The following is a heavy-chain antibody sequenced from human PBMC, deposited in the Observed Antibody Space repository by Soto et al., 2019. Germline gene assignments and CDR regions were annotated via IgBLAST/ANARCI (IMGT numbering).Heavy chain of an antibody. CDR3: ARVATYLRTYYYYGMDV. V-gene: IGHV1-69*13. D-gene: IGHD5-12*01. J-gene: IGHJ6*02. CDR2: IIPIFGTA. Sequence: SVKVSCKASGGAFSSYAISWVRQAPGQGLEWMGGIIPIFGTANYAQKFQGRVTITADESTSTAYMELSSLRSEDTAVYYCARVATYLRTYYYYGMDVWGQGTTVTVSS. CDR1: GGAFSSYA.